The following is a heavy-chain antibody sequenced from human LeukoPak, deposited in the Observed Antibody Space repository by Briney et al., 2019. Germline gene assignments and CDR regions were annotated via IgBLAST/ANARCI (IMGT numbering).Heavy chain of an antibody. V-gene: IGHV3-74*01. D-gene: IGHD3-22*01. Sequence: GGSLRLSCAASGFTFSNYWMHWVRQAPGKGLVWVSRIKSDGSTNYADSVKGRFTISRDNAKNTLSLQMNSLRPEDTGVYYCARAPSEIGGYYPEYFRHWGQGTLVTVLS. CDR3: ARAPSEIGGYYPEYFRH. CDR1: GFTFSNYW. J-gene: IGHJ1*01. CDR2: IKSDGST.